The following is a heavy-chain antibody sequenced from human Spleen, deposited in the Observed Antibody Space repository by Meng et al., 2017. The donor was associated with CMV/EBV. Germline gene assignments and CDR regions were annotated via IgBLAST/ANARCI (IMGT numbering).Heavy chain of an antibody. CDR2: ISSSGSTK. V-gene: IGHV3-11*01. CDR1: FSDYY. D-gene: IGHD3-22*01. Sequence: FSDYYMIWISQAPGKGLEWVSYISSSGSTKYYADSVKGRFTISRDNAKNSMYLQMNSLRAEDTAVYYCARDEGYYDSSGYYPYYFDYWGQGTLVTVSS. CDR3: ARDEGYYDSSGYYPYYFDY. J-gene: IGHJ4*02.